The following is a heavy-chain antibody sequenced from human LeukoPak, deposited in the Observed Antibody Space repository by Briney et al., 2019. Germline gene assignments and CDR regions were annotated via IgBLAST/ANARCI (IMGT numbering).Heavy chain of an antibody. V-gene: IGHV3-23*01. CDR3: AKKRRPVAGTDLFDY. CDR2: FCGGGSRS. J-gene: IGHJ4*02. D-gene: IGHD6-19*01. Sequence: PGGSLRLSCVASGFSFSSYAMSWVRQSPGKGLEWVSAFCGGGSRSYYADSVKGRFTISRDNSKNTLYLQTNSLRVEDTAVYYCAKKRRPVAGTDLFDYWGQGTLVTVSS. CDR1: GFSFSSYA.